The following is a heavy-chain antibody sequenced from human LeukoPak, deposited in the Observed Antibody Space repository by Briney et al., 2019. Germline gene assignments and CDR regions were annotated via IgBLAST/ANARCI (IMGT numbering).Heavy chain of an antibody. CDR1: GFSLRTRGVG. D-gene: IGHD3-3*02. CDR2: IYWDDDK. J-gene: IGHJ4*02. CDR3: AHSPFYGSLFDY. Sequence: SGPTLVNPTQTLTLTFTFSGFSLRTRGVGVGWIRQPPGKALEWLALIYWDDDKRYSPSLKSRLTITKDTSKTQVVLTMTNMDPVDTATYYCAHSPFYGSLFDYWGQGTLVTVSS. V-gene: IGHV2-5*02.